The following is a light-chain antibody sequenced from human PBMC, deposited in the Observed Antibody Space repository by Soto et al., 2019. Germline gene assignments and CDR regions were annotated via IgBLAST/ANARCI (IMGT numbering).Light chain of an antibody. CDR2: GAS. CDR3: QHYGGSPLT. V-gene: IGKV3-20*01. Sequence: EIVLTQSPGTLSLSPGERATLSCRASQSVTSTYLAWYQQKPGQAPRLLIYGASNRATGIPDRFTGSGYGTDFYLTISRLEPEDLAVYYCQHYGGSPLTFGGGTKVEIK. J-gene: IGKJ4*01. CDR1: QSVTSTY.